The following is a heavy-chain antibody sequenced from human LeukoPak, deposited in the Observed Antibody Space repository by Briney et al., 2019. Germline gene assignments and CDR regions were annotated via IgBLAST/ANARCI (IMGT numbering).Heavy chain of an antibody. D-gene: IGHD5-18*01. Sequence: GGSLRLSCAASGFTFSSYSMNWVRQAPGKGLEWVSSISSSSSYIYYADSVKGRFTISRDNAKNSLYLQMNSLRAEDTAVYYCARDLVEDTANVVFDYWGQGTLVTVSS. J-gene: IGHJ4*02. V-gene: IGHV3-21*01. CDR1: GFTFSSYS. CDR2: ISSSSSYI. CDR3: ARDLVEDTANVVFDY.